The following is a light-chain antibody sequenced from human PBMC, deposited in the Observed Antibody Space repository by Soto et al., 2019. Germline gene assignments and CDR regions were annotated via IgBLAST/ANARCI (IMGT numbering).Light chain of an antibody. V-gene: IGLV2-14*01. CDR3: ILYTTSTPLLV. CDR1: SSDVGGYNY. Sequence: QSALTQPASVSGSPGQSITISCTGTSSDVGGYNYVSWYQQHPGKAPKLMIYDVSNRPSGVSNRFSGSKSGNTASLTISGLQPEDEAEYSSILYTTSTPLLVFGGGPQRTVL. CDR2: DVS. J-gene: IGLJ2*01.